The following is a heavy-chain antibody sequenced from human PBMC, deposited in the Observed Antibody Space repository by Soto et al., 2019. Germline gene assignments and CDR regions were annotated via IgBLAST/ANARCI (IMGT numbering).Heavy chain of an antibody. CDR2: INHFETT. D-gene: IGHD5-12*01. V-gene: IGHV4-30-2*01. CDR1: GASITFGGYS. CDR3: ARGGGSDSLDY. Sequence: SLTRTVSGASITFGGYSWSWIRQTPGKGLEWIAYINHFETTFYNPSFESRVTLSIDRAKNQFSLKLHSMSAADRVVYFCARGGGSDSLDYWGQGLLVPVSS. J-gene: IGHJ4*02.